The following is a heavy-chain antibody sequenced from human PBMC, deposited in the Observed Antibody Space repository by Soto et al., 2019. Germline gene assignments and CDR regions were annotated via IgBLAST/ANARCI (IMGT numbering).Heavy chain of an antibody. CDR3: ARGGGWFDP. D-gene: IGHD3-16*01. J-gene: IGHJ5*02. Sequence: SETLSLTCTVSGGSISSYYWSWIRQPPGRGLEWIGYIYYSGSTNYNPSLKSRVTISVDTSKNQFSLKLSSVTAADTAVYYCARGGGWFDPWGQGTLVTVSS. CDR1: GGSISSYY. V-gene: IGHV4-59*01. CDR2: IYYSGST.